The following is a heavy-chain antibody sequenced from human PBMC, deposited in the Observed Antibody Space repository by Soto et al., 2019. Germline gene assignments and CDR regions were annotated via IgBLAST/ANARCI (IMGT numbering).Heavy chain of an antibody. J-gene: IGHJ5*02. D-gene: IGHD2-8*02. CDR1: GFTFSAYD. CDR3: AIRASYWHGGGGWFDP. CDR2: IGTQHDT. Sequence: EVQLVESGGGLVQPGGSLRLSCAASGFTFSAYDMHWVRQPAGKGLEWVSTIGTQHDTYYPDSVKGRFTVSRENAKNSLYLQMNSLRTGDTAFYYCAIRASYWHGGGGWFDPWGQGTLVTVSS. V-gene: IGHV3-13*01.